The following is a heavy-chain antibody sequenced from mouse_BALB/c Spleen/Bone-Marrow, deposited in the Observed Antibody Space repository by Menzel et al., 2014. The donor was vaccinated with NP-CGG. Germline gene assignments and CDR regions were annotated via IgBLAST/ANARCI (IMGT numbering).Heavy chain of an antibody. J-gene: IGHJ3*01. CDR1: GYAFTSYN. CDR2: IDPYNGGT. V-gene: IGHV1S135*01. Sequence: LMESGPELVKPGASVKVSCKASGYAFTSYNMYWVKQSHGKSLEWIGYIDPYNGGTSYNQKFKGKATLTVDKSSSTAYMHLNSLTSEDSAVYYCARDGYFLAWFAYWGQGTLVTVSA. D-gene: IGHD2-3*01. CDR3: ARDGYFLAWFAY.